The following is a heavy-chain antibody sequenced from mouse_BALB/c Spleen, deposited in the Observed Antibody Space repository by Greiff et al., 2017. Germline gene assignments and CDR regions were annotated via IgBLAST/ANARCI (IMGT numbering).Heavy chain of an antibody. CDR3: ARHYYGYYAMDY. CDR1: GFNIKDTY. D-gene: IGHD1-2*01. CDR2: IDPANGNT. Sequence: VQLQQSGAELVKPGASVKLACTASGFNIKDTYMHWVKQRPEQGLEWIGRIDPANGNTKYDPKFQGKATITADTSSNTAYLQLSSLTSEDTAVYYCARHYYGYYAMDYWGQGTSVTVSS. V-gene: IGHV14-3*02. J-gene: IGHJ4*01.